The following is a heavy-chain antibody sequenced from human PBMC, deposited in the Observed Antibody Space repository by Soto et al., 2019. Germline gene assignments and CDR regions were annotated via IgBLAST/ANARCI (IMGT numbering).Heavy chain of an antibody. D-gene: IGHD3-22*01. J-gene: IGHJ5*02. Sequence: GGSLRLSCAASGFTFSGSAMHWVRQASGKGLEWVGRIRSKANSYATAYAASVKGRFTISRDDSKNTAYLQMNSLKTEDTAVYYCTRLQDYYDSSVFDPWGQGTLVTVSS. CDR2: IRSKANSYAT. CDR1: GFTFSGSA. CDR3: TRLQDYYDSSVFDP. V-gene: IGHV3-73*01.